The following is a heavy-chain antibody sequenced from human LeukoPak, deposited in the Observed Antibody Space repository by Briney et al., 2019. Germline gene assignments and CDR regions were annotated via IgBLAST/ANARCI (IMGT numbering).Heavy chain of an antibody. J-gene: IGHJ5*02. V-gene: IGHV3-21*01. CDR3: SKDLTSDFGGDLDP. D-gene: IGHD3-10*01. CDR2: ISYSSSYI. CDR1: GFTFSDYS. Sequence: PGGSLRLSCAASGFTFSDYSVNWVRHAPGKGLEWVSSISYSSSYIYYVDSVKGRFTISRDNSKSTVYLQMNSLRVEDAAVYYCSKDLTSDFGGDLDPWGQGTLDTVSS.